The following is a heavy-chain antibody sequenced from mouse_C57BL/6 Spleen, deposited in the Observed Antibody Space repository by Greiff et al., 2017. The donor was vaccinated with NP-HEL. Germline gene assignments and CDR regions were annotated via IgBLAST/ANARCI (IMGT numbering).Heavy chain of an antibody. CDR3: ARNSDDYDGGGLGY. CDR2: IWTGGGT. V-gene: IGHV2-9-1*01. J-gene: IGHJ2*01. D-gene: IGHD2-4*01. Sequence: QVQLQQSGPGLVAPSQSLSITCTVSGFSLTSYAISWVRQPPGKGLEWLGVIWTGGGTNYNSALKSRLSISKDNSKSQVFLKMNSLQTDDTARYYCARNSDDYDGGGLGYWGQGTTLTVSS. CDR1: GFSLTSYA.